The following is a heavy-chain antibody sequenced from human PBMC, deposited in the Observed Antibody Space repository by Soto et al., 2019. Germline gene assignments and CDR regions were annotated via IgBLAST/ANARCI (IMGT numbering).Heavy chain of an antibody. CDR3: ARTLGGSGANIGMFDY. CDR2: INPSGGST. Sequence: GASVKVSCKASGYTFTSYYMHWVRQAPGQGLEWMGIINPSGGSTSYAQKFQGRVTMTRDTSTSTVSMELSSLRSEDTAVYYCARTLGGSGANIGMFDYWGQGTLVTVSS. J-gene: IGHJ4*02. D-gene: IGHD3-3*01. CDR1: GYTFTSYY. V-gene: IGHV1-46*03.